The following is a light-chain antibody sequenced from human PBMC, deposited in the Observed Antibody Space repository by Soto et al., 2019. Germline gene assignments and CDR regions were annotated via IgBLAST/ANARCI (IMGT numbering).Light chain of an antibody. CDR3: SSYVGSNNSDV. J-gene: IGLJ1*01. V-gene: IGLV2-8*01. Sequence: QSALTQPPSASGSPGQSVTISCTGTSSDVGVYNYVSWYQQHPGKAPKLMIYEVSKRPSGVPDRFSGSKSGNTASLTVSGLQAEDEADYYCSSYVGSNNSDVFGTGTKVTVL. CDR2: EVS. CDR1: SSDVGVYNY.